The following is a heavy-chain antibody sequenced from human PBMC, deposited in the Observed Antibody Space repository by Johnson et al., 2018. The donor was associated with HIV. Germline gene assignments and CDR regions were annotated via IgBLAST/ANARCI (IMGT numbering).Heavy chain of an antibody. D-gene: IGHD1-1*01. V-gene: IGHV3-30*18. CDR2: MSSDGSTE. J-gene: IGHJ3*02. CDR3: AKGIMNWDDDAFDI. Sequence: QVQLLESGGGLVQPGGSLRLSCAASGFTFSSYWMSWVRQAPGKGLEWVAVMSSDGSTEYYADSVKGRFTISRDNSDNTLYLQMNSLRAEDTAVYYCAKGIMNWDDDAFDIWGQGTMVTVSS. CDR1: GFTFSSYW.